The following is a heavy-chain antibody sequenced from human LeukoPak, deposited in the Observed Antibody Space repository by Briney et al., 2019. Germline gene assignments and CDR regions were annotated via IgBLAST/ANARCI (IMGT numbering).Heavy chain of an antibody. V-gene: IGHV3-30*03. CDR1: GFTFSSYG. J-gene: IGHJ4*02. Sequence: GGSLRLSCAASGFTFSSYGMHWVRQAPGKGLEWVAVISYDGSNKYYADSVKGRFTISRDNSKNTLYLQMNSLRAEDTAVYYCARWGLDIVVVVAATGRLGIDYWGQGTLVTVSS. CDR2: ISYDGSNK. D-gene: IGHD2-15*01. CDR3: ARWGLDIVVVVAATGRLGIDY.